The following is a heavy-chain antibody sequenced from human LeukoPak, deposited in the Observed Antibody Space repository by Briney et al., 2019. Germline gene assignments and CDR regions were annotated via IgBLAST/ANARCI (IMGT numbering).Heavy chain of an antibody. V-gene: IGHV3-7*03. Sequence: GGSLRLSCAASGFSFSNYWMSWVRQSPEKGLEWVANIKEDGSARYYVDSVKGRFTISRDNPKNSLYLQMGSLRADDTAMYYCARDPRDDHNSLDYWGQGTLVTVSS. CDR3: ARDPRDDHNSLDY. CDR2: IKEDGSAR. CDR1: GFSFSNYW. D-gene: IGHD5-24*01. J-gene: IGHJ4*02.